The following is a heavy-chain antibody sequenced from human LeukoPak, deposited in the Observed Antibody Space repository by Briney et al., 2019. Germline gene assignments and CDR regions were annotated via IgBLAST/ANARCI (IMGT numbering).Heavy chain of an antibody. CDR2: INTGNGNT. D-gene: IGHD3-22*01. Sequence: GASVKVSCKASGYTFTTYAMHWVRQAPGQRLEWMGWINTGNGNTKYSQEFQGRVTITKDTSATTAYMELSSLRYEDMAVYYCARTGDYNTGYYWVYWGQGTLVTVSS. CDR1: GYTFTTYA. CDR3: ARTGDYNTGYYWVY. V-gene: IGHV1-3*03. J-gene: IGHJ4*02.